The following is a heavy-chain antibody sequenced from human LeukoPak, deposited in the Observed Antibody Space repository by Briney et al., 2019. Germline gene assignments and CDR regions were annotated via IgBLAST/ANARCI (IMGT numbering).Heavy chain of an antibody. CDR3: ARDFGMFTISHGDAFAI. J-gene: IGHJ3*02. Sequence: GSSVRVSCKASGGTFSSYAISWVRQAPGQGLEWMGGIIPIFGTANYAQKFQGRVTMTTDASTSTAFMELRSLTSDDTAVYFCARDFGMFTISHGDAFAIWGQGTVVTVSS. CDR2: IIPIFGTA. D-gene: IGHD5-24*01. V-gene: IGHV1-69*05. CDR1: GGTFSSYA.